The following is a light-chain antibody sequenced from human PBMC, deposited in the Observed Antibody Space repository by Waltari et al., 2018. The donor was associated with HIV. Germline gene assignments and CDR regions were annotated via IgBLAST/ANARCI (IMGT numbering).Light chain of an antibody. CDR2: RNT. CDR1: SSNIGSRP. J-gene: IGLJ2*01. V-gene: IGLV1-44*01. CDR3: SVWDVTLNGLV. Sequence: QSLLTQSPSASGTPGQRVNISCFGTSSNIGSRPVTWYQHFPGTPPRPVIFRNTERPSGVPDRFSGSKSGTSASLAISGLHSQDEADYYCSVWDVTLNGLVFGGGTRLTVL.